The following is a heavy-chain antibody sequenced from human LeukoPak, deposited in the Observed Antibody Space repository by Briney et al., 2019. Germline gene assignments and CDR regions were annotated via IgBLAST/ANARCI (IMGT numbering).Heavy chain of an antibody. D-gene: IGHD2-15*01. Sequence: ASVKVSCKASGYTFTSYYMHWVRQAPGQGLEWMGWINAYNGNTKYAQKFQGRVTMTTDTSTTTAYMELRSLRSDDTAVYYCARGSSIVVVVDATDWFDPWGQGTLVTVSS. CDR1: GYTFTSYY. CDR2: INAYNGNT. J-gene: IGHJ5*02. CDR3: ARGSSIVVVVDATDWFDP. V-gene: IGHV1-18*04.